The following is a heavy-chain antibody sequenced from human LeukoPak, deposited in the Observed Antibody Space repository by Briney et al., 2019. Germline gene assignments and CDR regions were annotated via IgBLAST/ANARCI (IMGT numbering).Heavy chain of an antibody. CDR1: GDSITMYY. CDR3: ARHLHYYDSSGYFDY. D-gene: IGHD3-22*01. V-gene: IGHV4-59*08. CDR2: IYSSGST. Sequence: SETLSLTCSVSGDSITMYYWSWIRQPPGKGLEWIGYIYSSGSTNYNPSLKSRVTISVDTSKNQFSLKLSSVTAADTAVYYCARHLHYYDSSGYFDYWGQGTLVTVSS. J-gene: IGHJ4*02.